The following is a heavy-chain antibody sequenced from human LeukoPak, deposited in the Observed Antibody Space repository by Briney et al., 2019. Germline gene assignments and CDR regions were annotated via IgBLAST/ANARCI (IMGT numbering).Heavy chain of an antibody. J-gene: IGHJ4*02. V-gene: IGHV3-7*01. D-gene: IGHD2-2*02. CDR1: GFTFSSYW. Sequence: GGSLRLSCAASGFTFSSYWMSWVRQAPGKGLEWVANIKQAGGEKYYVDSVKGRFTISRDNAKNSLYLQMNSLRAEDTAVYYCAGDWGSYCSSTSCYTRLTYYFDYWGQGTPVTVSS. CDR3: AGDWGSYCSSTSCYTRLTYYFDY. CDR2: IKQAGGEK.